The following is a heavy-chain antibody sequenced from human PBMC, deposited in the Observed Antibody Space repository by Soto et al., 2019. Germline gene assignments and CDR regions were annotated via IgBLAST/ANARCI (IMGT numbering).Heavy chain of an antibody. V-gene: IGHV1-2*02. CDR2: INPNSGGT. CDR1: GYTFTGHF. Sequence: QVQLVQSGAEVKKPGASVKVSCTASGYTFTGHFMHWVRQAPGQGLEWMGWINPNSGGTHYAQKFKGRVTMTRDTSIGTAYMELSGLRSDDTAVYYCAREGVGITQYYFDYWGQGTLVTVSS. CDR3: AREGVGITQYYFDY. D-gene: IGHD2-15*01. J-gene: IGHJ4*02.